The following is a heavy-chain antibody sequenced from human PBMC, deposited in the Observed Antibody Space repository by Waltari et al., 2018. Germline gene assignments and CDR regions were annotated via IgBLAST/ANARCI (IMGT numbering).Heavy chain of an antibody. V-gene: IGHV3-49*03. D-gene: IGHD2-21*01. CDR2: IRSKAYGGTT. CDR3: TRALVVVIANFDY. Sequence: EVQLVESGGGLVQPGRSLRLSCTASGFTFGDYAMSWFRQAPGKGLERGGFIRSKAYGGTTQYAASVKGRFTISRDDSKSIAYLQMNSLKTEDTAVYYCTRALVVVIANFDYWGQGTLVTVSS. CDR1: GFTFGDYA. J-gene: IGHJ4*02.